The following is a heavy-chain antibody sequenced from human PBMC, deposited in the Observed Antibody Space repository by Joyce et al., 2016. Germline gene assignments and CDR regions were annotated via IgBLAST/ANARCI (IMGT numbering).Heavy chain of an antibody. J-gene: IGHJ4*02. D-gene: IGHD2-2*01. CDR1: GITISSDS. CDR2: ISSSSTTI. V-gene: IGHV3-48*01. CDR3: ARTYCGSANCYGSLGYYSFDS. Sequence: AVSGITISSDSMTRVRQAPGKGLEWVSYISSSSTTIYYAGSVKGRFTNSRDNAAKALYLQMNSLRAGDTAVYYCARTYCGSANCYGSLGYYSFDSWGRGTLVTVSS.